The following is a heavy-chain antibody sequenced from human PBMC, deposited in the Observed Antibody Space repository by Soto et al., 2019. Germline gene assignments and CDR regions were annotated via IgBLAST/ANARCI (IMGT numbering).Heavy chain of an antibody. Sequence: GGSLRLSCAASGFTFSSYWMHWVRQAPGKGLVWVSRINSDGSITSYADSVKGRFTISRDNAKNTLYLHMNSLRAEDTALYYCARQEGAAFYYDGMDVWGQGTTVTVSS. CDR2: INSDGSIT. CDR1: GFTFSSYW. J-gene: IGHJ6*02. V-gene: IGHV3-74*01. CDR3: ARQEGAAFYYDGMDV.